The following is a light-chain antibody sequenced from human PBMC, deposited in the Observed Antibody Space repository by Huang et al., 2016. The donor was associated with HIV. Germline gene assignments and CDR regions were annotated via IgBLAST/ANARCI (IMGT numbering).Light chain of an antibody. CDR3: QQYNNWPPWT. Sequence: EIVMTQSPATLSVSPGERATLSCRASQSVSSNLAWYQQKPGQAPRLLIYGASTRATDIPVRFSGSGSGTEFTLTISSLQSEDFAVYYCQQYNNWPPWT. CDR1: QSVSSN. CDR2: GAS. V-gene: IGKV3-15*01. J-gene: IGKJ1*01.